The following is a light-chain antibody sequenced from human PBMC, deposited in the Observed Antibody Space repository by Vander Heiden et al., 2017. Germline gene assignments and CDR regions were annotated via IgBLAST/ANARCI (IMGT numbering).Light chain of an antibody. V-gene: IGKV1-8*01. CDR3: QQEDSYPWT. CDR2: AAS. Sequence: AIRMTQSPSSLSASTGDRVTITCRASQGISSYLAWYQQKPGKAPKLLIYAASTLQSGVPSRFSGSGSGTDFTLTISCLQSEDFATYYCQQEDSYPWTFGQGTKVEIK. CDR1: QGISSY. J-gene: IGKJ1*01.